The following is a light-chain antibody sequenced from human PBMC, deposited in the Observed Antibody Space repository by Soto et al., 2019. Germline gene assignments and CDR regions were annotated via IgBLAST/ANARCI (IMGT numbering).Light chain of an antibody. CDR2: LGS. CDR1: QILLHSNGYNY. CDR3: MQPLQSWT. J-gene: IGKJ1*01. Sequence: ILMTQYPLSLPVTPGEPASISCRSSQILLHSNGYNYLDWYLQKPGQSPQLLIYLGSNRASGVPGRFSGSGSGTDFTLKISRVEAEDVGVYYCMQPLQSWTFGQGTKVDI. V-gene: IGKV2-28*01.